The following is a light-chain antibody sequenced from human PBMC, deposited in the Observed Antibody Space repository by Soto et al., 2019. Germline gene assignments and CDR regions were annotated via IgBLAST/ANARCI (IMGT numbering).Light chain of an antibody. CDR2: GAS. J-gene: IGKJ5*01. V-gene: IGKV3-20*01. Sequence: EIVLTQSPGTLSLSPGERATLSCRASQSVSSTYLAWHQQKPGQAPRLLIYGASTRATGISDRFSGSGSGTDFTLTISRLEPQDSAVYYCQQYGGSPPITFGQGTRLEIK. CDR3: QQYGGSPPIT. CDR1: QSVSSTY.